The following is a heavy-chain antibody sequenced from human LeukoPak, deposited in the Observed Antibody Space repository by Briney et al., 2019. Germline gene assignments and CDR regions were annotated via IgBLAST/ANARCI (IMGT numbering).Heavy chain of an antibody. J-gene: IGHJ4*02. CDR3: ARGVGEQLALYFDY. V-gene: IGHV4-31*03. CDR1: GGSISSGGYY. Sequence: PSQTLSLTCTVSGGSISSGGYYWSWIRQHPGKGLEWIGYIYYSGSTYYNPSLKSRVTISVDTSKNQFSLKLSSVTAADTAVYYCARGVGEQLALYFDYWGQGTLVTASS. D-gene: IGHD6-6*01. CDR2: IYYSGST.